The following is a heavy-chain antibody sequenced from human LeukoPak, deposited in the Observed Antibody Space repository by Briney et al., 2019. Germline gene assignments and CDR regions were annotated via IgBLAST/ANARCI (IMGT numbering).Heavy chain of an antibody. CDR3: ARETYSSGWYRFGYFDY. Sequence: SETLSLTCTVSGGSISSSSYYWSWVRQPPGKGLEWLGYIYYSGSTSYNPSLKSRVTISVDTSKNQFSLKLSSVTAADTAVYYCARETYSSGWYRFGYFDYWGQGTLVTVSS. V-gene: IGHV4-61*01. CDR1: GGSISSSSYY. CDR2: IYYSGST. J-gene: IGHJ4*02. D-gene: IGHD6-19*01.